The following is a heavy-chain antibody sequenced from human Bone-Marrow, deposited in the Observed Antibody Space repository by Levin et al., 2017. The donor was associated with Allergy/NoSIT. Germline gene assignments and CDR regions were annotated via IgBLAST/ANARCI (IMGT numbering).Heavy chain of an antibody. D-gene: IGHD2-8*02. CDR2: ISDGGDNT. CDR3: AKILSRVVSYYYGLDV. J-gene: IGHJ6*02. V-gene: IGHV3-23*01. Sequence: PGGSLRLSCAASGFTFSSFPMGWVRQAPGKGLESISSISDGGDNTYYTDSVKGRFTISRDNSKNTLYLQMSSLRAEDTAVYYCAKILSRVVSYYYGLDVWGQGTTVTVSS. CDR1: GFTFSSFP.